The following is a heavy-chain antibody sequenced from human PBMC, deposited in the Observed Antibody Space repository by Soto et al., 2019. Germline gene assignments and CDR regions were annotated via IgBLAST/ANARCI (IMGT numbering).Heavy chain of an antibody. J-gene: IGHJ6*02. CDR2: ISYDGSNK. V-gene: IGHV3-30-3*01. Sequence: QVQLVESGGGVVQPGRSLRLSCAASGFTFSSYAMHWVRQAPGKGLEWVAVISYDGSNKYYADSVKGRFTISRDNSKNTLYLQMNSLRAEDTAVYYCAREFYYGDYDTSYGMDVWGQGTTVTVSS. CDR3: AREFYYGDYDTSYGMDV. D-gene: IGHD4-17*01. CDR1: GFTFSSYA.